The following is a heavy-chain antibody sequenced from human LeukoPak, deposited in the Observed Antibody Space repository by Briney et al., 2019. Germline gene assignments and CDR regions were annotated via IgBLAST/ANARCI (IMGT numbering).Heavy chain of an antibody. CDR3: ARDHYGDNDY. CDR1: GGSVSSGSYF. V-gene: IGHV4-61*01. Sequence: SETLSLTCTVSGGSVSSGSYFWSWIRQPPGKGLEWIGYIYYSGSTNYNPSLKSRVTISLDTSKNQFSLKLSSVTAADRAVYYCARDHYGDNDYWGQGTLVTVSS. D-gene: IGHD4-17*01. J-gene: IGHJ4*02. CDR2: IYYSGST.